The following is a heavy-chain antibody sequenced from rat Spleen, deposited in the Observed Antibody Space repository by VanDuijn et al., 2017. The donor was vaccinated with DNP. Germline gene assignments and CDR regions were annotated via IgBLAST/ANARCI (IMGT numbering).Heavy chain of an antibody. V-gene: IGHV2-1*01. Sequence: QVQLKESGPGLVQPSQTLSLTCTVAGFSLTIYNVHWVRQTPGKGLEWMGFIRSGGSTEYNSEFKSRLSISRDTSKSQVFLKMNSLQPEDTGTYYCARLPYFFSSYIYFDYWGQGVTVTVSS. CDR2: IRSGGST. D-gene: IGHD1-2*01. CDR1: GFSLTIYN. J-gene: IGHJ2*01. CDR3: ARLPYFFSSYIYFDY.